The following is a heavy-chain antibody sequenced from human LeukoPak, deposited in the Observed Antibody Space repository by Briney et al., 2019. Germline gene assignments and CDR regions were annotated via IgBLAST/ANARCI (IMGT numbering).Heavy chain of an antibody. CDR2: INHSGST. J-gene: IGHJ4*02. D-gene: IGHD5-12*01. V-gene: IGHV4-34*01. CDR1: GGSSSGYY. CDR3: ARARRRYSGYDSPFDY. Sequence: SETLSLTCAVYGGSSSGYYWSWIGQPPGKGREGLGEINHSGSTNYNPSLKSRVTISVHTTKNQFPLKLSSVTAADTAVYYCARARRRYSGYDSPFDYWGQGTLVTVSS.